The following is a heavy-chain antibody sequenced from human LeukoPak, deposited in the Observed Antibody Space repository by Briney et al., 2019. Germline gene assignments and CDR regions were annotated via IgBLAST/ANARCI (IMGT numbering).Heavy chain of an antibody. CDR3: ASLEAGIDP. CDR2: IYYSGST. J-gene: IGHJ5*02. V-gene: IGHV4-39*01. Sequence: KTSETLSLTCTVSGGSISSSSYYWGWIRQPPGKGLEWIGSIYYSGSTYYNPSLKSRVTISVDTSKNQFSLKLSSVTAADTAVYYCASLEAGIDPWGQGTLVTVSP. CDR1: GGSISSSSYY. D-gene: IGHD6-19*01.